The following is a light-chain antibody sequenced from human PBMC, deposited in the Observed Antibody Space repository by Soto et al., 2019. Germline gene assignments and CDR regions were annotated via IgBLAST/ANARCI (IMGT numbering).Light chain of an antibody. V-gene: IGKV3-11*01. CDR2: DAS. CDR3: QQYYYWPPYT. CDR1: QSISSY. Sequence: EIVLTQSPATLSLSPGERATLSCRASQSISSYLAWYQQKPGQAPRLLIYDASNRATGIPARFSGSGSGTDFTLTISSLEPEDSAVYFCQQYYYWPPYTFGQGTKVDIK. J-gene: IGKJ2*01.